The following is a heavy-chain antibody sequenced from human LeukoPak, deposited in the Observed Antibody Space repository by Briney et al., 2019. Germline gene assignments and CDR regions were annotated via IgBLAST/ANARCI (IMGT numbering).Heavy chain of an antibody. D-gene: IGHD2-2*02. CDR1: GFTFGDHA. CDR2: ISYDGSNK. Sequence: GGSLRLSCTASGFTFGDHAMSWVRQAPGKGLEWVAVISYDGSNKYYADSVKGRFTISRDNSKNTLYLQMNSLRAEDTAVYYCARDKRRYCSSTSCYNFDYWGQGTLVTVSS. CDR3: ARDKRRYCSSTSCYNFDY. V-gene: IGHV3-30*04. J-gene: IGHJ4*02.